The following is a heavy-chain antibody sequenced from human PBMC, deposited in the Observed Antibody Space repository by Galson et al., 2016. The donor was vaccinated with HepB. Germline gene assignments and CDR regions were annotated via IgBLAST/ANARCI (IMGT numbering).Heavy chain of an antibody. D-gene: IGHD6-6*01. Sequence: SLRLSCAASGFTLSGSGLNWVRQAPGRGLQWISYISSALRLIYYADSVKGRFAIPRDNAKNSVVLEMNSLREEDTGVYYCARELVRSAFDLWGQGTMVTVSS. CDR3: ARELVRSAFDL. V-gene: IGHV3-48*02. J-gene: IGHJ3*01. CDR2: ISSALRLI. CDR1: GFTLSGSG.